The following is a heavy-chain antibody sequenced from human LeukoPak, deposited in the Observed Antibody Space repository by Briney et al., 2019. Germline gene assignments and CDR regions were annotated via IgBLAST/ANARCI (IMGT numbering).Heavy chain of an antibody. V-gene: IGHV3-23*01. D-gene: IGHD3-10*01. CDR1: GFTFSSYA. J-gene: IGHJ4*02. CDR3: AKDLSTLVRGVITL. CDR2: ISGGGGGT. Sequence: PRASLRLSCAASGFTFSSYAMSWVRQAPGKGLEWVSAISGGGGGTYYADSVKGRFTISRDNSKNTLYLQMNSLRAEDTAVYYCAKDLSTLVRGVITLWGQGALVTVSS.